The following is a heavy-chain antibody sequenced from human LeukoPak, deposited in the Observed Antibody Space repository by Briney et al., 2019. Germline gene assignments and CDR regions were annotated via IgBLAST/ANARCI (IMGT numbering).Heavy chain of an antibody. CDR3: ARRSDSSGYYAPPTNYYYYMDV. CDR1: GFTFSTYW. V-gene: IGHV4-34*01. J-gene: IGHJ6*03. D-gene: IGHD3-22*01. Sequence: GSLRLSCTASGFTFSTYWMSWVRQPPGKGLEWIGEINHSGSTNYNPSLKSRVTISVDTSKNQFSLKLSSVTAADTAVYYCARRSDSSGYYAPPTNYYYYMDVWGKGTTVTVSS. CDR2: INHSGST.